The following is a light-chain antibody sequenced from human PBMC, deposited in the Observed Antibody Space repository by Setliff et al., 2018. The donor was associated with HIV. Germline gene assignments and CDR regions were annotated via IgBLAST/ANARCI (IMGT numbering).Light chain of an antibody. V-gene: IGLV2-14*01. J-gene: IGLJ1*01. CDR2: GVN. CDR3: SSYTSSNTVA. Sequence: QSVLTQPASVSGSPGQSITISCTGTSTDIGGYNFVSWYQQHPGKAPKVMIYGVNNRPSGVSYRFSGFKSGNTASLTISGLQAEDEADYYCSSYTSSNTVAFGAGTKVTVL. CDR1: STDIGGYNF.